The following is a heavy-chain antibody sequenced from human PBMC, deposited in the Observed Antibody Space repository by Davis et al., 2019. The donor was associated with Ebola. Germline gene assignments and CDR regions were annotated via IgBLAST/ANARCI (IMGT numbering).Heavy chain of an antibody. V-gene: IGHV2-26*01. CDR3: ARTDIVVVPAAIGVGYYYYMDV. CDR1: GFTVSSHSMN. J-gene: IGHJ6*03. Sequence: LRLSCAGSGFTVSSHSMNWVRQAPGKGLEWVAYIFSNDEKSYSTSLKSRLTISKDTSKSQVVLTMTNMDPVDTATYYCARTDIVVVPAAIGVGYYYYMDVWGKGTTVTVSS. CDR2: IFSNDEK. D-gene: IGHD2-2*02.